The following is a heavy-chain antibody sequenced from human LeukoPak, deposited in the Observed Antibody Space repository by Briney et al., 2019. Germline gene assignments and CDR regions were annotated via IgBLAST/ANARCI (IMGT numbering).Heavy chain of an antibody. CDR3: AGGSSQVTSFDY. CDR2: ISGGGGGT. J-gene: IGHJ4*02. V-gene: IGHV3-23*01. D-gene: IGHD2-21*02. CDR1: GFAFSSYA. Sequence: PGGSLRLSCAASGFAFSSYAMTWVRQAPVKGLEWVSTISGGGGGTYYADSVKGRFTISRDNAKNSLYLQMNSLRAEDTAVYYCAGGSSQVTSFDYWGQGTLVTVSS.